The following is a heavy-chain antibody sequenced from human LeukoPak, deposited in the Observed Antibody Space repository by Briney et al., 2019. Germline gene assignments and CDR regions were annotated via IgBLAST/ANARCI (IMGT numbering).Heavy chain of an antibody. V-gene: IGHV3-23*01. CDR3: AKAEFLTGGIFDY. Sequence: PTGGSLRLSCAASGFTFSSYAMSWVRQAPGKGLEWVSAISGSGGSTYYADSVKGRFTISRDNSKNTLYLQMNSLRAEDTAVYYCAKAEFLTGGIFDYWGQGTLVTVSS. D-gene: IGHD1-20*01. CDR2: ISGSGGST. CDR1: GFTFSSYA. J-gene: IGHJ4*02.